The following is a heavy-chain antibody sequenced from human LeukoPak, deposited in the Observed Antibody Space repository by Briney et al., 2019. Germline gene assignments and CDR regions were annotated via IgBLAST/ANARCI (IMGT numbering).Heavy chain of an antibody. CDR1: GYTFTSYG. J-gene: IGHJ3*02. V-gene: IGHV1-18*01. CDR3: ARGYYGSGRNHAFDI. D-gene: IGHD3-10*01. Sequence: GASVKVSCKASGYTFTSYGISWMRQAPGQGLEWMGWISAYNGNTNYAQKLQGRVTMTTDTSTSTAYMELRSLRSDDTAVYYCARGYYGSGRNHAFDIWGQGTMVTVSS. CDR2: ISAYNGNT.